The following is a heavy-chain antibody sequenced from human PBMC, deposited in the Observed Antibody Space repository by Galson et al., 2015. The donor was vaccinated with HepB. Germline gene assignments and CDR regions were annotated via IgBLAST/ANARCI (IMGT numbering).Heavy chain of an antibody. D-gene: IGHD2-2*01. CDR2: IYYSGST. CDR3: AREAVPAAKYRGDAFDI. V-gene: IGHV4-59*01. Sequence: TLSLTCTVSGGSISRYYWSWIRQPPGKGLEWIGYIYYSGSTNYNPSLKSRVTISVDTSKNQFSLKLSSVTAADTAVYYCAREAVPAAKYRGDAFDIWGQGTMVTVSS. CDR1: GGSISRYY. J-gene: IGHJ3*02.